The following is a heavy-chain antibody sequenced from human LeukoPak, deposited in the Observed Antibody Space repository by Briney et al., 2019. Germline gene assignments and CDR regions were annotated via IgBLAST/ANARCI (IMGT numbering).Heavy chain of an antibody. V-gene: IGHV3-7*01. Sequence: GGSLRLSCAASGFTFSSYWMSCVRQAPGKGLEWVANIKQDGSEKYYVDSVKGRFTISRDNAKNSLYLQMNSLRAEDTAVYYCARDEGRDYYDSSGYYYEDFDYWGQGTLVTVSS. CDR1: GFTFSSYW. CDR2: IKQDGSEK. J-gene: IGHJ4*02. D-gene: IGHD3-22*01. CDR3: ARDEGRDYYDSSGYYYEDFDY.